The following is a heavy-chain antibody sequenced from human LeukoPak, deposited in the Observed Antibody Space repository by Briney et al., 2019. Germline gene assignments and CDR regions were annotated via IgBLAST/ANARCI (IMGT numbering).Heavy chain of an antibody. V-gene: IGHV3-23*01. D-gene: IGHD6-19*01. Sequence: GGSLRLPCAASGFTFSSYAMYWVRQAPGKGLEWVSGIFGSGGSTHYADSVKGRFTISRDNSKNAVYLQMNSLRAEDTAVYYCAKTTTGYSSGRFPGWPVDYWGQGTLVTVSS. J-gene: IGHJ4*02. CDR3: AKTTTGYSSGRFPGWPVDY. CDR2: IFGSGGST. CDR1: GFTFSSYA.